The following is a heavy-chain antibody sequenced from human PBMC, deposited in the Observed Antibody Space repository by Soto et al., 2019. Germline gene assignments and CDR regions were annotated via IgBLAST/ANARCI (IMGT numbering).Heavy chain of an antibody. J-gene: IGHJ4*02. CDR1: GFTFSDYC. CDR3: ARSGRYYDFFSGFYEGRSFDS. CDR2: ISTSGSTM. D-gene: IGHD3-3*01. Sequence: QVQLVESGGGLGRPGGSLRLSCTASGFTFSDYCMALIRQAPGKGLEWLSYISTSGSTMYYAESVKGRFTISRDNAKNSVSLQMNSLSAEDTAVFFCARSGRYYDFFSGFYEGRSFDSWGQGTMVTVSS. V-gene: IGHV3-11*01.